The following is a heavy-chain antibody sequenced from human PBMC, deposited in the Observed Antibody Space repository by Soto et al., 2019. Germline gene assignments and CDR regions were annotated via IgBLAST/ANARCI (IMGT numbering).Heavy chain of an antibody. V-gene: IGHV3-30*18. D-gene: IGHD6-19*01. CDR1: GFTFSSYG. CDR3: AKDGSSGPPYYGMDV. CDR2: ISYDGSNK. J-gene: IGHJ6*02. Sequence: PGGSLRLSCAASGFTFSSYGMHWVRQAPGKGLEWVAVISYDGSNKYYADSVKGRFTISRDNSKNTLYLQMNSLRAEDTAVYYCAKDGSSGPPYYGMDVWGQGTTVTVSS.